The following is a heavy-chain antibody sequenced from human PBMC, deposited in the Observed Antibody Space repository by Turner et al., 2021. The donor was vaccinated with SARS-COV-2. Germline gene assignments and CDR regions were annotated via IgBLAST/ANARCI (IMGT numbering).Heavy chain of an antibody. V-gene: IGHV4-39*01. D-gene: IGHD3-3*01. CDR1: GGAISSSSLY. CDR2: IYYSGGT. Sequence: QLQLQASGPGLVTPSETLSLTCPVPGGAISSSSLYCGWIRQPPGKGREWIGSIYYSGGTYYNPSLKNRVTISVDTSKDQFSLKLSSVTSADTAVYYCAGERAAYYDFWSGYYGNNYYYGMDVWGQGTTVTVSS. J-gene: IGHJ6*02. CDR3: AGERAAYYDFWSGYYGNNYYYGMDV.